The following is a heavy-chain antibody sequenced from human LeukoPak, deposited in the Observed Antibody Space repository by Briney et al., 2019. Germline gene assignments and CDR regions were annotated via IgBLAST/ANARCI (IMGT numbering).Heavy chain of an antibody. CDR1: GFTFSSYS. J-gene: IGHJ4*02. CDR3: ARSGDSSGYPHFALFGDFDY. V-gene: IGHV3-21*04. Sequence: GGSLRLSCAASGFTFSSYSMNWVRQAPGKGLEWVSSISSSSSYIYYADSVKGRFTVSRDNSKNTLYLQMNSLRAEDTAVYYCARSGDSSGYPHFALFGDFDYWGQGTLVTVSS. CDR2: ISSSSSYI. D-gene: IGHD3-22*01.